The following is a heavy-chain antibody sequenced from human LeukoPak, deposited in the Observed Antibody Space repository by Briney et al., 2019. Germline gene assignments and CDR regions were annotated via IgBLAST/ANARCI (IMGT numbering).Heavy chain of an antibody. CDR1: GYTFTDSW. D-gene: IGHD2-8*01. CDR3: VKGWRGSLYDPADH. CDR2: IHPADSDS. Sequence: GESLKISFKASGYTFTDSWIGWVRQKSGKGLEWLAVIHPADSDSRYSPSFQGQVFISVDRSMNTAYLQWSSLKASDSAVYYCVKGWRGSLYDPADHWGQGTLVTVSP. V-gene: IGHV5-51*06. J-gene: IGHJ5*02.